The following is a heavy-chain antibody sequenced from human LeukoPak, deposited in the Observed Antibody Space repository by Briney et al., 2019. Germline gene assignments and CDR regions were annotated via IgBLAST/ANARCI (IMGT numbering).Heavy chain of an antibody. CDR1: GGTFSSYA. CDR2: IIPILGIA. Sequence: GASVKVSCKASGGTFSSYAISWVRQVPGQGLEWMGRIIPILGIANYAQKFQGRVTITADKSTSTAYMELSSLRSEDTAVYYCARGHSVRYYFDYWGQGTLVTVSS. D-gene: IGHD4-17*01. V-gene: IGHV1-69*04. J-gene: IGHJ4*02. CDR3: ARGHSVRYYFDY.